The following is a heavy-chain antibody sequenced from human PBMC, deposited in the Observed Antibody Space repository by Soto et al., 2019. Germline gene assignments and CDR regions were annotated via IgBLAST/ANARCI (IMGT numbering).Heavy chain of an antibody. V-gene: IGHV3-30-3*01. Sequence: GGSLRLSCAASGFTFSRYSMHWVRQAPGKGLEWVAVISYDGSNKYSGDSVKGRFTISRDNSKDTLYLQMNSLRTEDTAVYYCARTDGFDYWGQGTLVTVSS. CDR1: GFTFSRYS. J-gene: IGHJ4*02. CDR2: ISYDGSNK. CDR3: ARTDGFDY.